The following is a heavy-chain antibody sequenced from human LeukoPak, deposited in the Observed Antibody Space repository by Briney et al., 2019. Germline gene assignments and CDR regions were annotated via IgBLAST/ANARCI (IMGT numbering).Heavy chain of an antibody. J-gene: IGHJ4*02. Sequence: GGSLRLSCAASGFTFSSYWMSWVRQAPGKGLEWVANIKQDGSEKYYVDSVKGRFTISRDNAKNSLYLQMNSLRAEDTAVYYCARGYYYDSSGYYTGWGQGTLVTVSS. CDR2: IKQDGSEK. CDR1: GFTFSSYW. D-gene: IGHD3-22*01. V-gene: IGHV3-7*01. CDR3: ARGYYYDSSGYYTG.